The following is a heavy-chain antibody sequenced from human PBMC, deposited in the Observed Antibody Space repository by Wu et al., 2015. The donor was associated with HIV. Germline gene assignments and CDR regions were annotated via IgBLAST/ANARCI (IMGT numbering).Heavy chain of an antibody. CDR3: ARDSPDYYDSSGAGAFDI. D-gene: IGHD3-22*01. CDR2: IYYSGST. V-gene: IGHV4-59*01. CDR1: GGSISSYY. J-gene: IGHJ3*02. Sequence: QVQLQESGPGLVKPSETLSLTCTVSGGSISSYYWSWIRQPPGKGLEWIGYIYYSGSTNYNPSLKSRVTISVDTSKNQFSLKLSSVTAADTAVYYCARDSPDYYDSSGAGAFDIWGQGTMVTVSS.